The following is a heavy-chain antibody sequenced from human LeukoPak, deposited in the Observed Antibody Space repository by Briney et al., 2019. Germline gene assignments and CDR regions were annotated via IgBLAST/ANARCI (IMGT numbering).Heavy chain of an antibody. Sequence: PSETLSLTCAVYGGSFSGYYWTWIRQAPGKGLEWIGEINPSGRISYNPSLRSRLTISVDASKNQFSLNLRSLTAADTAVYYCARGRQEVSMIVVVMTAVSYYLDDWGKGTTVTVS. CDR1: GGSFSGYY. V-gene: IGHV4-34*01. CDR2: INPSGRI. D-gene: IGHD3-22*01. J-gene: IGHJ6*03. CDR3: ARGRQEVSMIVVVMTAVSYYLDD.